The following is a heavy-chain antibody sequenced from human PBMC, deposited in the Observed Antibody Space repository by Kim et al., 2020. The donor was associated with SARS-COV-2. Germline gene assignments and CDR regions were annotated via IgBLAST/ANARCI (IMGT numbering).Heavy chain of an antibody. V-gene: IGHV5-10-1*01. CDR2: IDPSDSYI. Sequence: GESLKISCQGSGYSFTTRWITWVRQMPGKGLEWMGMIDPSDSYIKYSPSFQGHAGISADRSISTVYLQWSSLKASDTAMYYCAMGYASGWHDVLDIWGQGTIVTVSS. J-gene: IGHJ3*02. CDR1: GYSFTTRW. D-gene: IGHD6-19*01. CDR3: AMGYASGWHDVLDI.